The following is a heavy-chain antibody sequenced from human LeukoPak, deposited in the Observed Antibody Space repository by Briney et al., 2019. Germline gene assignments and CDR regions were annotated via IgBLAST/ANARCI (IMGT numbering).Heavy chain of an antibody. CDR2: IKQDG. CDR1: GFTFSGYW. V-gene: IGHV3-7*01. CDR3: AREIRTMIRGVIVTYYFDY. J-gene: IGHJ4*02. D-gene: IGHD3-10*01. Sequence: GGSLRLSWAPSGFTFSGYWMSWVRQAPGKGLEWVANIKQDGVDSVKGRFTISTDNAKNSLYLQMNSLRAEDTAVYYCAREIRTMIRGVIVTYYFDYWGQGTLVTVSS.